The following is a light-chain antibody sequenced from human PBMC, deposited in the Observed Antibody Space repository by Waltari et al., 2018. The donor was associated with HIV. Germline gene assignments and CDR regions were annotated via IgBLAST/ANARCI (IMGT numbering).Light chain of an antibody. V-gene: IGLV3-1*01. J-gene: IGLJ2*01. CDR2: QDN. Sequence: SYKLTQPPSVSVSPGQTASITCSGDKLGDKYACWYQQKPGQSPVLVIYQDNKRPSGIPWRFSVSNSGNTATLTISGTQAMDEGDYYCQAWDSSTVVFGGGTKLTVL. CDR1: KLGDKY. CDR3: QAWDSSTVV.